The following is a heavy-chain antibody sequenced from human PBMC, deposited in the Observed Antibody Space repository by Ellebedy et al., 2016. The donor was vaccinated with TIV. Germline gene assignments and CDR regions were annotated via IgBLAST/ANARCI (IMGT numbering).Heavy chain of an antibody. J-gene: IGHJ4*02. CDR2: IRSKAYGGTT. CDR1: GFTFGDYA. CDR3: TRGLRVAGYYADY. D-gene: IGHD3-9*01. Sequence: GGSLRLXXTASGFTFGDYAMSWFRQAPGKGLEWVGFIRSKAYGGTTEYAASVKSRFTISRDDSKSIAYLQMNSLKTEDTAVYYCTRGLRVAGYYADYWGQGTLVTVSS. V-gene: IGHV3-49*03.